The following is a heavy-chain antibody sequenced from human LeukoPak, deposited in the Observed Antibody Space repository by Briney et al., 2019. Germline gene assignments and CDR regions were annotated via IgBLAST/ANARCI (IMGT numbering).Heavy chain of an antibody. Sequence: PSETLSLTCAVYGWSFNDYYWNWIRQPPGKGLEWIGEINARGDTNFNPSLKNRVTISVDTSKSQFSLRLTSMIAADTAVYYCARGQVPAARGYNWFDPWGQGTLVTVSS. CDR3: ARGQVPAARGYNWFDP. CDR1: GWSFNDYY. J-gene: IGHJ5*02. CDR2: INARGDT. V-gene: IGHV4-34*01. D-gene: IGHD2-2*01.